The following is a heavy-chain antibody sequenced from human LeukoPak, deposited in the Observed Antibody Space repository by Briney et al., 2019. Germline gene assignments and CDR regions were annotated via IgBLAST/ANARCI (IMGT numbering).Heavy chain of an antibody. J-gene: IGHJ4*02. CDR1: GFTFSNYA. CDR3: AKQGYGGYFDY. Sequence: GGSLRLSCAASGFTFSNYAMSWVRQAPGKGLEWVSALSGSGDITYYADSVKGRFTISRDNSKNTLYLQMTSLRAEDTAVYYCAKQGYGGYFDYWGQGTLVTASS. D-gene: IGHD4-23*01. V-gene: IGHV3-23*01. CDR2: LSGSGDIT.